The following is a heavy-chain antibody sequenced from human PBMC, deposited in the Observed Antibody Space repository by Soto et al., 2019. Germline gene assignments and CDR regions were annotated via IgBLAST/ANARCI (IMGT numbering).Heavy chain of an antibody. Sequence: KPSETLSLTCSVYGGSFSGYYWSWIRQPPGKGLEWIGEINHSGSTNYNPSLKSRVTISVDTSKNQFSLKLSSVTAADTAVYYCARHFGSSWYNWFDPWGQGTLVTVSS. CDR3: ARHFGSSWYNWFDP. CDR2: INHSGST. CDR1: GGSFSGYY. J-gene: IGHJ5*02. V-gene: IGHV4-34*01. D-gene: IGHD6-13*01.